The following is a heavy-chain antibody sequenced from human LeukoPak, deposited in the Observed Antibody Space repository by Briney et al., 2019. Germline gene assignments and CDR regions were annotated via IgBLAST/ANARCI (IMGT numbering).Heavy chain of an antibody. V-gene: IGHV4-4*07. J-gene: IGHJ4*02. CDR1: GASINTYY. D-gene: IGHD3-10*01. Sequence: SETLSLTCTVSGASINTYYWSWIRQPAGKGLKWLGRIYTSSGSTNYSPSLKSRVTISLDRSKNQFSLKLSSVTAADTAVYYCARETMVRGVISYWGQGTLVTVSS. CDR3: ARETMVRGVISY. CDR2: IYTSSGST.